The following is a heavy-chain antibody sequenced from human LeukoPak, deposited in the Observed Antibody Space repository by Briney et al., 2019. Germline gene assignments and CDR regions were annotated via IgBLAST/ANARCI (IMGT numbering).Heavy chain of an antibody. Sequence: PGGSLRLSCAASGFTFSSYWMSWVRQAPGKGLEWVANIKQDGSEKYYVDSVKGRFTISRDNARNSLYLQMNSLRAEDTAVYYCARDRGIAVAGRMFDYWGQGTLVTVSS. CDR2: IKQDGSEK. CDR1: GFTFSSYW. CDR3: ARDRGIAVAGRMFDY. D-gene: IGHD6-19*01. V-gene: IGHV3-7*01. J-gene: IGHJ4*02.